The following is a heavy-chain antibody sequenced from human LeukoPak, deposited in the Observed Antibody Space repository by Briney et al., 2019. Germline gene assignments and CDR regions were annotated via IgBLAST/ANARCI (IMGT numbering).Heavy chain of an antibody. J-gene: IGHJ4*02. CDR2: INPNSGGT. V-gene: IGHV1-2*02. CDR1: GYTFTGYY. CDR3: ARDRGYSYGYAAFDY. Sequence: GASVKVSCKASGYTFTGYYMHWVRQAPGQGLEWMGWINPNSGGTNYAQKLQGRVTMTRDTSISTAYMELSRLRSDDTAVYYCARDRGYSYGYAAFDYWGQGTLVTVSS. D-gene: IGHD5-18*01.